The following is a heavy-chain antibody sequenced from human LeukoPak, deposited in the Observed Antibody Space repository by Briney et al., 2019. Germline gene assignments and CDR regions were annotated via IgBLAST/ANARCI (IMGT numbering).Heavy chain of an antibody. CDR3: ARSSILDY. V-gene: IGHV1-18*01. CDR1: GYTFTTSG. J-gene: IGHJ4*02. CDR2: ISAYNGNT. D-gene: IGHD6-13*01. Sequence: ASVKVSCKASGYTFTTSGISWVRQAPAQGLEWMGWISAYNGNTNYAQRLQGRVTMTTDTSTSTAYMELRSLKSDDTAVYYCARSSILDYWGQGTLVTVSS.